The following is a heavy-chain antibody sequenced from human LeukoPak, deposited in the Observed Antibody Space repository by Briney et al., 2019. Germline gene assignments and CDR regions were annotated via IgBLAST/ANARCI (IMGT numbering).Heavy chain of an antibody. CDR2: IYSGGST. V-gene: IGHV3-66*02. CDR1: GFTVSSNY. CDR3: ARGGRDGYNSHLDFDY. J-gene: IGHJ4*02. D-gene: IGHD5-24*01. Sequence: GGSLRLSCAASGFTVSSNYMSWVRQAPGKGLEWVSVIYSGGSTYYADSVKGRFTISRDNSKNTLYLQMNSLRAEDTAVYYCARGGRDGYNSHLDFDYWGQGTLVTVSS.